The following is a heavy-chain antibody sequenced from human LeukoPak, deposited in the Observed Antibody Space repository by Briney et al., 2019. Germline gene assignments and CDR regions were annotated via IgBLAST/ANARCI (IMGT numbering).Heavy chain of an antibody. J-gene: IGHJ4*02. CDR1: GYTFTSCD. V-gene: IGHV1-8*01. Sequence: ASVKVSCKASGYTFTSCDINWVRQATGQGLEWMGWTNPNSGNTGYGQSFQGRITMTRDISIGTAYMELSNLTSEDTAIYYCTRGSSGRRDNWGQGTPVTVS. CDR2: TNPNSGNT. CDR3: TRGSSGRRDN. D-gene: IGHD6-19*01.